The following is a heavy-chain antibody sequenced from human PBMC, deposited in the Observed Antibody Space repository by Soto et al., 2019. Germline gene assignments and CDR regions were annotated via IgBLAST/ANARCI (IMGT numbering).Heavy chain of an antibody. Sequence: PGGSLRLSCAASGFTFSTYSMNWVRQAPGKGLEWVSFISSSSSYMNYADSVKGRFTISRDNAKNSLYLHMNSLRAEDTAVYYCARDHYGSGNYYIDYWGQGTLVTVSS. CDR1: GFTFSTYS. V-gene: IGHV3-21*01. CDR2: ISSSSSYM. J-gene: IGHJ4*02. D-gene: IGHD3-10*01. CDR3: ARDHYGSGNYYIDY.